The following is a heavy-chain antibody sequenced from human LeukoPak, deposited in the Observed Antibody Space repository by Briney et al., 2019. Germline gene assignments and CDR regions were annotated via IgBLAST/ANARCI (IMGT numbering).Heavy chain of an antibody. CDR1: GGSFSGYY. CDR2: INHSGST. Sequence: PSETLSLTCAGYGGSFSGYYWSWIRQPPGKGLEWIGEINHSGSTNYNPSLKSRVTISVDTSKNQFSLKLSSVTAADTAVYYCARGKRNPYYYYMDVWGKGTTVTVSS. D-gene: IGHD1-14*01. J-gene: IGHJ6*03. V-gene: IGHV4-34*01. CDR3: ARGKRNPYYYYMDV.